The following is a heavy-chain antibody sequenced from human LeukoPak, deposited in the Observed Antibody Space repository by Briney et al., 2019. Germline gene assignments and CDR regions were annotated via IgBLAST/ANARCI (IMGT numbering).Heavy chain of an antibody. CDR3: ARDDFGI. J-gene: IGHJ3*02. V-gene: IGHV3-74*01. Sequence: GGSLRLSCAASGFTFSSYWMHWVRQAPGKGLVRVARINSDGSATSHADSVKGRFTISRDNAKNTLYLQVNSLRAEDTAVYYCARDDFGIWGQGTMVTVSS. CDR2: INSDGSAT. CDR1: GFTFSSYW.